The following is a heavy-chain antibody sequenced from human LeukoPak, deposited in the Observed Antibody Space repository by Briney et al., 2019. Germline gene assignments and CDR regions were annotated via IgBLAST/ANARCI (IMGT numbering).Heavy chain of an antibody. J-gene: IGHJ4*02. D-gene: IGHD5-12*01. CDR2: FDPEDGET. CDR3: ATVESRLRDHYYFDY. CDR1: GYTLTELS. V-gene: IGHV1-24*01. Sequence: ASVTVSCKVSGYTLTELSMHWVRQAPGKGLEWMGGFDPEDGETIYAQKFQGRVTMTEDTSTDTAYMELSSLRSEDTAVYYCATVESRLRDHYYFDYWGQGTLVTVSS.